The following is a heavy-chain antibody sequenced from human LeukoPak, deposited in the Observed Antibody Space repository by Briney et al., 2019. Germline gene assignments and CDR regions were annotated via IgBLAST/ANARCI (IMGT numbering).Heavy chain of an antibody. V-gene: IGHV4-4*02. CDR3: ARTYCTYGVCFESFDS. Sequence: PSETLSLTCTVSGGSITSDSWWSWVRQPPGKGLEWIGEIYHIGTTNYIPSLESRVTISVDKSKDQFSLKLSSVTAADTAIYYCARTYCTYGVCFESFDSWGQGTLVTVSS. D-gene: IGHD2-8*01. CDR2: IYHIGTT. CDR1: GGSITSDSW. J-gene: IGHJ4*02.